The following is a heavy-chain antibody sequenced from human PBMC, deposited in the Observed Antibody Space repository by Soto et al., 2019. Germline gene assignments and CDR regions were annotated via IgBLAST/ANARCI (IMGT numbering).Heavy chain of an antibody. CDR3: ARWRAAAGTFDY. J-gene: IGHJ4*02. V-gene: IGHV3-21*01. CDR1: GFTFSSYS. D-gene: IGHD6-13*01. Sequence: VQLVESGGGLVKPGGSLRLSCAASGFTFSSYSMNWVRQAPGKGLEWVSSISSSSSYIYYADSVKGRFTISRDNAKNSLYLQMNSLRAEDTAVYYCARWRAAAGTFDYRGQGTLVTVSS. CDR2: ISSSSSYI.